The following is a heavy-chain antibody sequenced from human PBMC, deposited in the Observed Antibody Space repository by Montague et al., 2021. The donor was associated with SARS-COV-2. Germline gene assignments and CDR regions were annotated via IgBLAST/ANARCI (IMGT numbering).Heavy chain of an antibody. D-gene: IGHD3-22*01. V-gene: IGHV4-59*01. CDR3: VREGRSSAYAMDY. J-gene: IGHJ4*02. CDR1: GASMSGSY. Sequence: SETLSLTCTVSGASMSGSYWGWVRQPPGKGPERIGNIYSSGSTHYNPSLRSRVTIPVDTSKSQFSLRLTSVTAADTAVYYCVREGRSSAYAMDYWGQGTLVTVSS. CDR2: IYSSGST.